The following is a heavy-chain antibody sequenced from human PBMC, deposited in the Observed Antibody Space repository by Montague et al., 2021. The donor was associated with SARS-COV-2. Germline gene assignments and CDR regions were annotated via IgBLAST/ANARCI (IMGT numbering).Heavy chain of an antibody. CDR1: SGSISNYY. CDR3: ARENTVTTFGGPYYIDS. Sequence: SETLSLTCTVSSGSISNYYWSWIRQPPGKGLEWIGFISHTESTNYNPSLKSRVTISVDTSKNQFSLKLSSVTAADTAVYYCARENTVTTFGGPYYIDSWGQGTLVTVSA. CDR2: ISHTEST. J-gene: IGHJ4*02. D-gene: IGHD4-17*01. V-gene: IGHV4-59*01.